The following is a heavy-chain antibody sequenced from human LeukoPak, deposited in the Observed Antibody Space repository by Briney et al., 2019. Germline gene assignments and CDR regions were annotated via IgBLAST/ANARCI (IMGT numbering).Heavy chain of an antibody. CDR2: IYSDGSGGST. CDR1: GFTVSSSY. D-gene: IGHD3-22*01. J-gene: IGHJ3*02. Sequence: PGGSLRLSCAASGFTVSSSYMSWVRQAPGKGLEWVSVIYSDGSGGSTYYADSVKGRFTISRDNSKNTLYLQMNSLRAEDTAVYYCARDPLSYYYDGSGFGGLDIWGQGTMVTVSS. V-gene: IGHV3-66*01. CDR3: ARDPLSYYYDGSGFGGLDI.